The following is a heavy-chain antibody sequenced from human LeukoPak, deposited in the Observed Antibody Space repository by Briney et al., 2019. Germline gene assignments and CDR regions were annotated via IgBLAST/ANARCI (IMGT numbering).Heavy chain of an antibody. Sequence: GGSLRLSCAASGFTFSSYAMSWVRQAPGKGLEWVSAISGSGGSTYYADSVKGRFTISRDNSKNTLYLQMNSPRAEDTAVYYCAKDLTIFGVVSYFDYWGQGTLVTVSS. CDR2: ISGSGGST. J-gene: IGHJ4*02. CDR1: GFTFSSYA. V-gene: IGHV3-23*01. D-gene: IGHD3-3*01. CDR3: AKDLTIFGVVSYFDY.